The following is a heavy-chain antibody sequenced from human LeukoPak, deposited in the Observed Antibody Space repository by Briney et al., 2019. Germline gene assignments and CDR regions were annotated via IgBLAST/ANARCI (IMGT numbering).Heavy chain of an antibody. D-gene: IGHD5-12*01. CDR3: ARDPGTYSGYDLGSRGLDY. V-gene: IGHV3-21*01. Sequence: GGSLRLSCAASGFTFRSHGMNWVRQAPGKGLEWVSSISSSSSYIYYADSVKGRFTISRDNAKNSLYLQMNSLRAEDTAVYYCARDPGTYSGYDLGSRGLDYWGQGTLVTVSS. CDR2: ISSSSSYI. J-gene: IGHJ4*02. CDR1: GFTFRSHG.